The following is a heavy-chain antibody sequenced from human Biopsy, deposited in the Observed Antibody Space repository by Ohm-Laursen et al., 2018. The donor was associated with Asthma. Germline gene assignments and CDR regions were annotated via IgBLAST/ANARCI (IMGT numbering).Heavy chain of an antibody. Sequence: GSLRLSCAASGFTFGNFWMSWGRQTPGKGLEWVATINGDGSQKSYVDSVTGRFTISRDKSKNTLYMQMNSLRAEDTAVYYCAKSVLVWIVATGNYFDYWGQGTLVTVSS. J-gene: IGHJ4*02. V-gene: IGHV3-7*03. CDR1: GFTFGNFW. CDR2: INGDGSQK. D-gene: IGHD5-12*01. CDR3: AKSVLVWIVATGNYFDY.